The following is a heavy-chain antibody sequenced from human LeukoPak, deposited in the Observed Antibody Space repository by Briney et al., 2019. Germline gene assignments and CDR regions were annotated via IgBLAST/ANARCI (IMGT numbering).Heavy chain of an antibody. J-gene: IGHJ6*03. Sequence: KPSETLSLTCAVYGGSFSGYYWSWIRQPPGKGLEWIGEINHSGSTNYNPSLKSRVTISVDTSKNQFSLKLSSVTAADTAVYYCARGRPYSSSSYYYYYYMDVWGKGTAVTVSS. CDR3: ARGRPYSSSSYYYYYYMDV. V-gene: IGHV4-34*01. D-gene: IGHD6-6*01. CDR2: INHSGST. CDR1: GGSFSGYY.